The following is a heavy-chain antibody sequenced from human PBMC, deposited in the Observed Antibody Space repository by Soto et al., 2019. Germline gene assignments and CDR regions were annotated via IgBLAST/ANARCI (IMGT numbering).Heavy chain of an antibody. V-gene: IGHV1-69*06. D-gene: IGHD6-25*01. CDR3: ARERVASGQFDY. Sequence: SVKVSCKASGGTFSSYSISWVRQAPGQGLEWMGGIIPIFGTANYAQKFQGRVTITADTSTSTAYMELSSLRSEDTAVYYCARERVASGQFDYWGHGTMVTASS. CDR1: GGTFSSYS. CDR2: IIPIFGTA. J-gene: IGHJ4*01.